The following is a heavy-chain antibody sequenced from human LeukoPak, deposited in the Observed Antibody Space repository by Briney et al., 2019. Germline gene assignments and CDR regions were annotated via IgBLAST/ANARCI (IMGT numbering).Heavy chain of an antibody. CDR2: TSAYNGNT. V-gene: IGHV1-18*01. D-gene: IGHD3-10*01. CDR1: GYTFTSYG. Sequence: ASVKVSCKASGYTFTSYGISWMRQAPGPGLEWMGWTSAYNGNTNYAQKLQGRVTMTTDTSTSTAYMELRSLRSDDTAVYYCARDRDYGSGSYYPIDYWGQGTLVTVS. J-gene: IGHJ4*02. CDR3: ARDRDYGSGSYYPIDY.